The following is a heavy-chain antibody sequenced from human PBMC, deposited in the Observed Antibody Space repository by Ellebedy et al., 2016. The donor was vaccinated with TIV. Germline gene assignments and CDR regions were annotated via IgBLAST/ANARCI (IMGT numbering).Heavy chain of an antibody. CDR3: ARGLSSSWQTYYFYYGMDV. CDR1: GFTFSSYG. D-gene: IGHD6-13*01. Sequence: GESLKISCAASGFTFSSYGMHWVRQATGKGLEWVSAIATAGDTYYLGSVKGRFTISRENAKNSLYLQMSSLRAEDMAVYYCARGLSSSWQTYYFYYGMDVWGQGTTVTVSS. CDR2: IATAGDT. V-gene: IGHV3-13*01. J-gene: IGHJ6*02.